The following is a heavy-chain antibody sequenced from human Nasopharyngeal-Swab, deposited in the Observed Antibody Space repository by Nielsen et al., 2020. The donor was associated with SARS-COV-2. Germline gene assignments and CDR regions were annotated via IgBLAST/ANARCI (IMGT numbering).Heavy chain of an antibody. CDR3: ARDRANWDFDY. J-gene: IGHJ4*02. CDR1: GFTFSNYA. D-gene: IGHD7-27*01. V-gene: IGHV3-48*03. Sequence: GESLKISCAASGFTFSNYAIHWVRQAPGKGLEYISYISGSGGTIYYGDSMKGRFTISRDNAKNSLYLQMNSLRAEDTAVYYCARDRANWDFDYWGQGTLVTVSS. CDR2: ISGSGGTI.